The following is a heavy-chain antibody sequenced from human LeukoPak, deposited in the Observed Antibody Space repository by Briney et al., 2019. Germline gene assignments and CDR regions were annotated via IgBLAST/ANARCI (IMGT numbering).Heavy chain of an antibody. D-gene: IGHD3-10*01. J-gene: IGHJ6*03. V-gene: IGHV4-4*02. CDR2: IYHSGST. CDR1: GGSISSSNW. Sequence: SGTLSLTCAVSGGSISSSNWWSWVRQPPGKGLEWIGEIYHSGSTNYNPSLKSRVTMSVDTSKNQFSLKLSSVTAADTAVYYCARVRVTWGSGSYYMDVWGKGTTVTISS. CDR3: ARVRVTWGSGSYYMDV.